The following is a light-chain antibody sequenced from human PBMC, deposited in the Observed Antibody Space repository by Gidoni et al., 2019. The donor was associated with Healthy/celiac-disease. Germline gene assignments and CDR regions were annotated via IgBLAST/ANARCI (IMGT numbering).Light chain of an antibody. Sequence: EFVLTHSPGTLSLSPGERATPSCRASQSVSSSYLAWYQQKPGQAPRLLIYGASSRATGSPDRFSGSGSGTDFTLTISRLEPEDFAVYYCQQYGSSRITFGQGTRLEIK. J-gene: IGKJ5*01. CDR1: QSVSSSY. CDR2: GAS. CDR3: QQYGSSRIT. V-gene: IGKV3-20*01.